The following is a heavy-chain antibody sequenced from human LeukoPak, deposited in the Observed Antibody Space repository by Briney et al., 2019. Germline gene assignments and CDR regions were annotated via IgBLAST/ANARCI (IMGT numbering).Heavy chain of an antibody. J-gene: IGHJ4*02. V-gene: IGHV1-69*04. CDR2: IIPIFGIA. Sequence: SVKVSCKASGGTFSSYAISWVRQAPGQGREWMGRIIPIFGIANYAQKFQGRVTITADKSTSTAYMELSSLRSEDTAVYYCAREGPPRGIVVVQPDYWGQGPLVTVSS. D-gene: IGHD2-2*01. CDR1: GGTFSSYA. CDR3: AREGPPRGIVVVQPDY.